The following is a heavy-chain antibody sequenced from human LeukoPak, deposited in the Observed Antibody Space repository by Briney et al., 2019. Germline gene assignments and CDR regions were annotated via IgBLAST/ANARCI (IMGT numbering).Heavy chain of an antibody. CDR1: GFTYSSYS. CDR2: ISSSSSYI. V-gene: IGHV3-21*01. Sequence: GGSLRLSCAASGFTYSSYSMNWVRQAPGKGLEGVSSISSSSSYIYYADSVKGRFTISRDNAKNSLYLQMNSLRAEDTAVYYCARLRGSAFDYWGQGTLVTVSS. CDR3: ARLRGSAFDY. J-gene: IGHJ4*02.